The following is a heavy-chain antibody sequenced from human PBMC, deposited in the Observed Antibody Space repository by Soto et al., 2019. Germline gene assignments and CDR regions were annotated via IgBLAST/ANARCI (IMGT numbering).Heavy chain of an antibody. J-gene: IGHJ4*02. V-gene: IGHV1-8*01. Sequence: QVQLVQSGAEVKKPGASVKVSCKASGYTFTSYDINWVRQATGQGLEWMGWMNPNSGNTGYAQKFQCRVTMTRNTSISIVYMELSSLRSADTAVYYCAILVYCSGGSCYSFDYWGQGTLVTVSS. CDR1: GYTFTSYD. CDR3: AILVYCSGGSCYSFDY. D-gene: IGHD2-15*01. CDR2: MNPNSGNT.